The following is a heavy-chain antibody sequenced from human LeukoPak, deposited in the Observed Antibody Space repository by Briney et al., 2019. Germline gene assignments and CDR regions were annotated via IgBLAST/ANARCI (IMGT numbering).Heavy chain of an antibody. J-gene: IGHJ4*02. CDR1: GGSISSYY. D-gene: IGHD3-10*01. V-gene: IGHV4-59*01. Sequence: PSETLSLTCTVSGGSISSYYWSWIRQPPGKGLEWTGYIYYSGSTNYNPSLKSRVTISVDTSKNQFSLKLSSVTAADTAVYYCARAPYGSGFDYWGQGTLVTVSS. CDR2: IYYSGST. CDR3: ARAPYGSGFDY.